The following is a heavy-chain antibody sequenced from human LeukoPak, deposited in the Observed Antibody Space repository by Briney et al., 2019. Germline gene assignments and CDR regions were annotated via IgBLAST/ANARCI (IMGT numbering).Heavy chain of an antibody. CDR3: ASYTDALDI. CDR2: IYHSGST. D-gene: IGHD2-2*02. Sequence: SETLSLTCTVSGGSITSYYWSWIRQPPGKGLEWIGNIYHSGSTYYNPSLKSRVTMSVDTSKNQFSLKLSSVTAADTAVYYCASYTDALDIWGQGTMVTVSS. J-gene: IGHJ3*02. CDR1: GGSITSYY. V-gene: IGHV4-59*04.